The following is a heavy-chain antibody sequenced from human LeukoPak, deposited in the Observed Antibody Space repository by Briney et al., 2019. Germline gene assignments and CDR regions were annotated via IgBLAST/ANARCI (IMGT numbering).Heavy chain of an antibody. V-gene: IGHV3-7*01. D-gene: IGHD6-6*01. CDR3: ARVAQSKYSSSNYYYYMDV. CDR2: INPAGSDT. J-gene: IGHJ6*03. Sequence: GGSLRLSCAASGFSFNSYWMTWVRQTPGRGLGWVANINPAGSDTYYVDPVKGRFTISRDNAKNLVYLQMNSLRAEDTAVYYCARVAQSKYSSSNYYYYMDVWGKGTTVTVSS. CDR1: GFSFNSYW.